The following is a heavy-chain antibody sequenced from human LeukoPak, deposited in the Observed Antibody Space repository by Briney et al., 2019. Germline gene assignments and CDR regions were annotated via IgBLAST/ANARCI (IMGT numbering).Heavy chain of an antibody. J-gene: IGHJ4*02. CDR1: GYSISSGYY. Sequence: PSETLSLTCAVSGYSISSGYYWGWLRQPPGNGLEWIGIIYHSWSTYYNPSLRRRLTISVDTSKNQFSLKLPSVTAADTAVYYWARYYGGDSAIDYWGQGTLVTVSS. CDR3: ARYYGGDSAIDY. D-gene: IGHD4-23*01. V-gene: IGHV4-38-2*01. CDR2: IYHSWST.